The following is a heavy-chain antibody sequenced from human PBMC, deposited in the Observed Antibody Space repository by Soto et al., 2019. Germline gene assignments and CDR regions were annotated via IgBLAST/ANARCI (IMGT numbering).Heavy chain of an antibody. CDR3: ARDGRRGYSYGYVNAFDI. CDR2: ISSSSSYI. D-gene: IGHD5-18*01. CDR1: GFTFSSYS. V-gene: IGHV3-21*01. Sequence: VGSLRLSCAASGFTFSSYSMNWVRQAPGKGLEWVSSISSSSSYIYYADSVKGRFTISRDNAKNSLYLQMNSLRAEDTAVYYCARDGRRGYSYGYVNAFDIWGQGTMVTVSS. J-gene: IGHJ3*02.